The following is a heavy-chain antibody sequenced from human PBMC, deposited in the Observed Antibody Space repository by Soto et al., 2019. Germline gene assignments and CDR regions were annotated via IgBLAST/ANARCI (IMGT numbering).Heavy chain of an antibody. CDR2: INAGNGNT. Sequence: VASVKVSCKASGYTFTSYAMHWVRQAPGQRLEWMVWINAGNGNTKYSQKFQGRVTITRDTSASTAYMELSSLRSEDTAVYYCARAPSWYNFDYWGQGTLVTVSS. V-gene: IGHV1-3*01. CDR3: ARAPSWYNFDY. J-gene: IGHJ4*02. D-gene: IGHD6-13*01. CDR1: GYTFTSYA.